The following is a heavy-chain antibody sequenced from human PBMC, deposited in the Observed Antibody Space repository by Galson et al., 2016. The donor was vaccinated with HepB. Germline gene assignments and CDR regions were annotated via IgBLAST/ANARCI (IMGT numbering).Heavy chain of an antibody. J-gene: IGHJ4*02. D-gene: IGHD2-15*01. CDR1: GFKFDDYV. CDR2: ISWNSDNV. Sequence: SLRLSCAATGFKFDDYVMVWVRQAPGKGLEWVSGISWNSDNVAYADSVKGRFTISRDNAKNSVYLQMNRLRAEDTALYYCAKGALTGGSPIDYWGQGTMVTVSS. CDR3: AKGALTGGSPIDY. V-gene: IGHV3-9*01.